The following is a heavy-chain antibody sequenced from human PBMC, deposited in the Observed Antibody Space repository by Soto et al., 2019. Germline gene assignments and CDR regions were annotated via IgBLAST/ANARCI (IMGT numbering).Heavy chain of an antibody. Sequence: EVQLLESGGGLVQPGGSLRLSCAASGFTFSSYAMRWVRQAPVKGLEWVSAISGSGGSTYYADSVKGRFTISRDNSKNTLYLQMNSLGAEDTTVYYCARGGSGSYYDYWGQGTLVTVSS. J-gene: IGHJ4*02. CDR3: ARGGSGSYYDY. CDR2: ISGSGGST. V-gene: IGHV3-23*01. CDR1: GFTFSSYA. D-gene: IGHD1-26*01.